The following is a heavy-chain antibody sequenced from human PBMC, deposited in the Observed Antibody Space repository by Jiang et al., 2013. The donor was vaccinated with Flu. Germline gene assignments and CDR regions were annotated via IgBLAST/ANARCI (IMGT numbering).Heavy chain of an antibody. Sequence: KPTQTLTLTRTVSGFSLTTSGVGLGWIRQPPGRALEWLALFYWGDDERYSPSLRGRLSMTRDTSRSQVVLTMTNVHPEDTATYYCARLMSTVTTGYFDSWGQGAVVTVSS. D-gene: IGHD4-17*01. V-gene: IGHV2-5*02. CDR3: ARLMSTVTTGYFDS. CDR2: FYWGDDE. J-gene: IGHJ4*02. CDR1: GFSLTTSGVG.